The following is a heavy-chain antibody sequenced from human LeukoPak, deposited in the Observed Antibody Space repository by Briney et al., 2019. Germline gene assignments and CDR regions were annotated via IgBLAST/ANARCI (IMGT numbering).Heavy chain of an antibody. Sequence: SETLSLTCGVFGGSFSGYYWSWIRQPAGKGLEWIGRIYTSGSTNYNPSLKSRVTMSVDTSKNQFSLKLSSVTAADTAVYYCARDAPIYDSSGYYYAWFDPWGQGTLVTVSS. CDR3: ARDAPIYDSSGYYYAWFDP. CDR1: GGSFSGYY. J-gene: IGHJ5*02. V-gene: IGHV4-4*07. CDR2: IYTSGST. D-gene: IGHD3-22*01.